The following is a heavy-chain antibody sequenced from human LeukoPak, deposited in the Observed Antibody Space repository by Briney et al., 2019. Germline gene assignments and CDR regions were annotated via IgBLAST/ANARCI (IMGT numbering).Heavy chain of an antibody. CDR2: IYHSGST. Sequence: SETLSLTCAVSGGSISSSNWWSWVRQPPGKGLEWIGEIYHSGSTNYNPSLKSRVTISVDKSKNQFSLKLSSVTAADTAVYYCARPSLYYYEMGRGFDYWGQGTLVTVSS. D-gene: IGHD3-22*01. V-gene: IGHV4-4*02. J-gene: IGHJ4*02. CDR3: ARPSLYYYEMGRGFDY. CDR1: GGSISSSNW.